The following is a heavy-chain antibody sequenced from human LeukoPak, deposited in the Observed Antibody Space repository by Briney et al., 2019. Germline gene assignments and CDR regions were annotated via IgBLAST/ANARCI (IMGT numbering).Heavy chain of an antibody. CDR3: ARRGAYYYDSSGFYDY. D-gene: IGHD3-22*01. CDR2: IIPILGIA. J-gene: IGHJ4*02. V-gene: IGHV1-69*04. Sequence: SVKVSCKASGGTFSSYAISWVRQAPGQGLEWMGRIIPILGIANYAQKFQGGVTITADKPTSTAYMELSSLRSEDTAVYYCARRGAYYYDSSGFYDYWGQGTLVTVSS. CDR1: GGTFSSYA.